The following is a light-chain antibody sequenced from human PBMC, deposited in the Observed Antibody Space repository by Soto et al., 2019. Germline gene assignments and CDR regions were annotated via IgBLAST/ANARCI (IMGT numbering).Light chain of an antibody. Sequence: QSVLTQPRSLSGSPGQSVTISCTGTSSDGGGYHLVSWYKHHPGKAPKLMIYNVIHRPSGVPDRFSASKSGNTASLTISGLQAEDEADYYCCSYAGSYTYVFGTGTKVTVL. CDR1: SSDGGGYHL. V-gene: IGLV2-11*01. J-gene: IGLJ1*01. CDR3: CSYAGSYTYV. CDR2: NVI.